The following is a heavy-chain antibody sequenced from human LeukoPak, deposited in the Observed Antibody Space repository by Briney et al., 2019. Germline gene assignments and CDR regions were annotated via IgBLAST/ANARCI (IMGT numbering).Heavy chain of an antibody. Sequence: SQTLSLTCTVSGGSISSGGYYWSWIRQHPGKGLEWIGYIYYSGSTYYNPSLKSRVTISVDTSKNQFSLKLSSVTAADTAVYYCTTYYSSDPYKFDYWGQGTLVTVSS. V-gene: IGHV4-31*03. CDR3: TTYYSSDPYKFDY. D-gene: IGHD3-22*01. J-gene: IGHJ4*02. CDR1: GGSISSGGYY. CDR2: IYYSGST.